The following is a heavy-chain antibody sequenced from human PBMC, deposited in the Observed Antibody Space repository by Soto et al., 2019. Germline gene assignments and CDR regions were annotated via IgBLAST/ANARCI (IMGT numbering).Heavy chain of an antibody. D-gene: IGHD6-19*01. Sequence: PGGSLRLSCAASGFTFSSYEMNWVRQAPGKGLEWVSYISSSGSTIYYADTVKGRFTISRDNAKNSLYLQMKSLRAEDKAVYYCARDRDSSGWYVGYYYYYYGMDVWGQGTTVTVSS. J-gene: IGHJ6*02. V-gene: IGHV3-48*03. CDR3: ARDRDSSGWYVGYYYYYYGMDV. CDR1: GFTFSSYE. CDR2: ISSSGSTI.